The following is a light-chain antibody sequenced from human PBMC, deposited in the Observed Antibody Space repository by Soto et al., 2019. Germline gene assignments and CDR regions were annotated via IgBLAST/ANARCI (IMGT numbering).Light chain of an antibody. J-gene: IGKJ4*01. Sequence: DIPMTQSPSTLSASVGDRVTFTCRASQSVDTWLAWYQQKPGKAPRLLIFDASSLESGVPSRFSGSGSGTEFTLTISSLQPDDFATYYCQQYTTYSTFGGGTKVEIK. CDR2: DAS. CDR1: QSVDTW. CDR3: QQYTTYST. V-gene: IGKV1-5*01.